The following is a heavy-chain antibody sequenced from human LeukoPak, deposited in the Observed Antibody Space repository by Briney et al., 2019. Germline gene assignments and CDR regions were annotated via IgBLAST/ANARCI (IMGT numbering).Heavy chain of an antibody. CDR1: GFTFNSYW. J-gene: IGHJ4*02. CDR3: ARDSGHTGYDLLDY. Sequence: GGSLRLSCAHSGFTFNSYWMGWVRQTPGKGLEWVANIKHDGSEKYYVDSVEGRFTISRDNAKNSLFLQMNSLRAEDTAVYYCARDSGHTGYDLLDYWGQGTLVTVSS. V-gene: IGHV3-7*01. CDR2: IKHDGSEK. D-gene: IGHD5-12*01.